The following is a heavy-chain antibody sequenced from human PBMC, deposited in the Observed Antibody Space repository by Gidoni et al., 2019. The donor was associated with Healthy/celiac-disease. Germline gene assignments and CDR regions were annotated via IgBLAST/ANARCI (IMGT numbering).Heavy chain of an antibody. J-gene: IGHJ3*02. V-gene: IGHV4-39*01. CDR1: GGSISSRSYY. CDR2: IYYSGST. Sequence: QLQLQESGPGLVKPSETLSLTCTVSGGSISSRSYYWGWIRQPPGKGLEWIGSIYYSGSTYYNPSLKSRVTISVDTSKNQFSLKLSSVTAADTAVYYCASQYSEMATIEYAFDIWGQGTMVTVSS. CDR3: ASQYSEMATIEYAFDI. D-gene: IGHD5-12*01.